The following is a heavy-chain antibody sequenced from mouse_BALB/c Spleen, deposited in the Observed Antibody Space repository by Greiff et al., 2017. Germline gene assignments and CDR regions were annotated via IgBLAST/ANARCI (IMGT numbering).Heavy chain of an antibody. D-gene: IGHD2-3*01. J-gene: IGHJ4*01. V-gene: IGHV3-6*02. CDR1: GYSITSGYY. CDR2: ISYDGSN. Sequence: EVQLQESGPGLVKPSQSLSLTCSVTGYSITSGYYWNWIRQFPGNKLEWMGYISYDGSNNYNPSLKNRISITRDTSKNQFFLKLNSVTTEDTATYYCARDPGYYYYAMDYWGQGTSVTVSS. CDR3: ARDPGYYYYAMDY.